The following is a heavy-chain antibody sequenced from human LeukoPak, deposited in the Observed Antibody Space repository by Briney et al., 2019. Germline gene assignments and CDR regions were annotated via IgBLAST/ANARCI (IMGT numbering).Heavy chain of an antibody. Sequence: GSLRLSCVASGFSFSSSYMSWVRQAPGKGLEWVANIKQDGNEKHYVDSMKGRFTISRDNAKSSLYLQMNRLRADDTAVYYCARDPRGSEYSHFDSWGQGTLVTVSS. CDR3: ARDPRGSEYSHFDS. V-gene: IGHV3-7*01. CDR2: IKQDGNEK. D-gene: IGHD3-10*01. J-gene: IGHJ4*02. CDR1: GFSFSSSY.